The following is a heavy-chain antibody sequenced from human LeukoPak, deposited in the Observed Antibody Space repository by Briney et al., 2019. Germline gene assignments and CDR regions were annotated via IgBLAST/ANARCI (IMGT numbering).Heavy chain of an antibody. Sequence: GGTLRLSCAASGFTFSSYGMNWVRQAPGKGLEWVSVLYSGGSTYYADSVKGRFTISRDNSKNTLYLQMNSLRAEDTAVYYCARDLNDILTGYYTDYWGQGTLVTVSS. J-gene: IGHJ4*02. D-gene: IGHD3-9*01. CDR3: ARDLNDILTGYYTDY. V-gene: IGHV3-66*01. CDR2: LYSGGST. CDR1: GFTFSSYG.